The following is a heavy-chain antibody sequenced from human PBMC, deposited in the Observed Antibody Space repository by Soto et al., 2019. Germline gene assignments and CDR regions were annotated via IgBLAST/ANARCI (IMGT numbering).Heavy chain of an antibody. CDR1: GFTFSSYD. J-gene: IGHJ3*02. D-gene: IGHD1-26*01. CDR3: ARDSGSYPRLDAFDI. CDR2: IGTAGDT. V-gene: IGHV3-13*01. Sequence: PGGSLRLSCAASGFTFSSYDMHRVRQATGKGLEWVSAIGTAGDTYYPGSVKGRFNISRENAKNSLYLQMNSLRAEDTAVYYCARDSGSYPRLDAFDIWGQGTMVTVSS.